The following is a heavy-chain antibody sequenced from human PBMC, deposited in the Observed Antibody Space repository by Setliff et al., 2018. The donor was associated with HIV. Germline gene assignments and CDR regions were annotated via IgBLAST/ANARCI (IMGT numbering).Heavy chain of an antibody. J-gene: IGHJ4*02. V-gene: IGHV1-3*01. CDR3: ARGSCSGCYLSDY. D-gene: IGHD6-19*01. Sequence: GASVKVSCKASGYTFTDYYMHWVRQAPGQRLEWMGYINAGDDNTRYSEKFQGRVTITRDTSANTAYMELSSLRSEDTAVYYCARGSCSGCYLSDYWGLGTLVTVSS. CDR2: INAGDDNT. CDR1: GYTFTDYY.